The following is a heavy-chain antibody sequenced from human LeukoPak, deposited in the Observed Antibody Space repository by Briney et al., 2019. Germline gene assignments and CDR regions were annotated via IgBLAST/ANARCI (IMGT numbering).Heavy chain of an antibody. D-gene: IGHD3-10*01. CDR1: GFTFSSYD. J-gene: IGHJ3*02. CDR3: ARGRGWGTFDI. Sequence: GGSLRLSCAASGFTFSSYDMHWVRQGTGKGLEWVSAIGTAGDTYYPGSVKGRFTTSRENAKNSLYLQMNSLKVGDTAVYYCARGRGWGTFDIWGQGTMVTVSS. V-gene: IGHV3-13*04. CDR2: IGTAGDT.